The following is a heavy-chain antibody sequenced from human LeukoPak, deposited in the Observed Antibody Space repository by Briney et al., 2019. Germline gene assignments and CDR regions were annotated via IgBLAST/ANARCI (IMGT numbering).Heavy chain of an antibody. CDR2: IYYSGST. CDR3: ARAGRTDGYESYFDY. D-gene: IGHD5-24*01. V-gene: IGHV4-59*01. Sequence: SETLSLTCTVSGGPISSYYWNWIRQPPGKGLEWIGYIYYSGSTNYNPSLKSRVTISVDTSKNQFSLTLSSVTAADTAVYYCARAGRTDGYESYFDYWGQGTLVTVSS. J-gene: IGHJ4*02. CDR1: GGPISSYY.